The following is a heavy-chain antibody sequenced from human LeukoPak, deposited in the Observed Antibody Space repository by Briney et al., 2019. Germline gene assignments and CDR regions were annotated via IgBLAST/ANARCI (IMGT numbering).Heavy chain of an antibody. CDR2: IIPIFGTA. V-gene: IGHV1-69*13. Sequence: SVKVSCKASGYTFTSYGISWVRQAPGQGLEWMGGIIPIFGTANYAQKFQGRVTITADESTSTAYMELSSLRSEDTAVYYCCLAYYYDSSGYLGVDYWGQGTLVTVSS. J-gene: IGHJ4*02. D-gene: IGHD3-22*01. CDR3: CLAYYYDSSGYLGVDY. CDR1: GYTFTSYG.